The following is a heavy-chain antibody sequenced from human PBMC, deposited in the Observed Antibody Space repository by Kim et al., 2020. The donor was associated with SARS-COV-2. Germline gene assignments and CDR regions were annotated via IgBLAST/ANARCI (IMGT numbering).Heavy chain of an antibody. Sequence: KGRFTISRDNSKNTLYLQMNSLRAEDTAVYYCARDLRSTSSQTADYGMDVWGQGTTVTVSS. J-gene: IGHJ6*02. D-gene: IGHD2-2*01. V-gene: IGHV3-30*07. CDR3: ARDLRSTSSQTADYGMDV.